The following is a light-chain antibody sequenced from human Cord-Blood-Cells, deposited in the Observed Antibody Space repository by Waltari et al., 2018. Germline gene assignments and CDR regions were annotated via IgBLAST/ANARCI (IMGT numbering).Light chain of an antibody. CDR3: AAWDDSLSGWV. CDR1: RSNIGSVS. J-gene: IGLJ3*02. V-gene: IGLV1-47*01. Sequence: QSMLNHLPEPSGTPVQRVTISWSGSRSNIGSVSFYGYQRLPGTAPKLLIYRNNQRPSGVPDRFSGSKSGTSASLAISGLRSEDEADYYCAAWDDSLSGWVFGGGTKLTVL. CDR2: RNN.